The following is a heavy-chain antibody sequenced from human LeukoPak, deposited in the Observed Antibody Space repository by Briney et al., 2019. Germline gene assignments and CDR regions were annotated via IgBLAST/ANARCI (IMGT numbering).Heavy chain of an antibody. D-gene: IGHD6-13*01. CDR3: ARVRAAAGTE. Sequence: GASVKVSCKASGYTFTTYFIQWVRQAPGQGLEWMGIINPSGGTTTYAQKFQGRVTMTGDTSTSTVYMELSSLTSEDTAVYYCARVRAAAGTEWGQGTLVTVSS. V-gene: IGHV1-46*01. J-gene: IGHJ4*02. CDR2: INPSGGTT. CDR1: GYTFTTYF.